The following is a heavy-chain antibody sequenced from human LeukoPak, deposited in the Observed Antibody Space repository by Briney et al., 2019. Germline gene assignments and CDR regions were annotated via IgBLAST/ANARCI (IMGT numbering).Heavy chain of an antibody. Sequence: GRSLRLSCAASGFTFSSYGMHWVRQAPGKGLEWVAVISYDGSNKYYADSVKGRFTISRDNSKNTLYLQMNSLRAEDTAVYYCAYGDYGGLLDYWGQGTLVTVSP. V-gene: IGHV3-30*03. CDR3: AYGDYGGLLDY. J-gene: IGHJ4*02. CDR1: GFTFSSYG. D-gene: IGHD4-17*01. CDR2: ISYDGSNK.